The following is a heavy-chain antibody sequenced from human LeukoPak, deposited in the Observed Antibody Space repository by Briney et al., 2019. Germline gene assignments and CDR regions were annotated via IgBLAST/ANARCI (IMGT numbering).Heavy chain of an antibody. CDR2: ITSPRNYI. D-gene: IGHD3-22*01. V-gene: IGHV3-21*01. CDR1: GFSFSSYT. J-gene: IGHJ6*02. CDR3: ARDFLGVPQGFYSYDSSGYQSYAMVV. Sequence: TGGSLRLSCAASGFSFSSYTMNWVRQAPGKGLEWVSSITSPRNYIQYADSVKGRFTISRDNAQNSLYLQMNSLRPEDTAVYYCARDFLGVPQGFYSYDSSGYQSYAMVVRGQGTTVTVSS.